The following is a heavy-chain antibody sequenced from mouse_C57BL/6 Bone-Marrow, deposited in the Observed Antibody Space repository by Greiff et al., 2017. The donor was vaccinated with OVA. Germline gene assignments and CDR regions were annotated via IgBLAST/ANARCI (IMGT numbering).Heavy chain of an antibody. V-gene: IGHV1-53*01. J-gene: IGHJ2*01. D-gene: IGHD1-1*01. Sequence: QVQLQQPGTELVKPGASVKLSCKASGYTFTSYWMHWVKQRPGQGLEWIGNINPSNGGTNYNEKFKSKATLTVDKSSSTAYMQLSSLTSEDSEVYYCARSIPLLYYFDYWGQGTTLTVSS. CDR1: GYTFTSYW. CDR3: ARSIPLLYYFDY. CDR2: INPSNGGT.